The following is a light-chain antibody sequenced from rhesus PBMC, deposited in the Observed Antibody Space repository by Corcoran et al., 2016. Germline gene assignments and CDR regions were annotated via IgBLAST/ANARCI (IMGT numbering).Light chain of an antibody. Sequence: DIQMTQSPSALSASVGDRVTIPCRASQNIYSNLAWYQQKPGKAPKRLLYAASSLQTGIPSRFSGSGSGTDFTLTISSLQPEDSAAYYCQHYYDNPYSFGQGTKVEIK. V-gene: IGKV1S12*01. J-gene: IGKJ2*01. CDR3: QHYYDNPYS. CDR1: QNIYSN. CDR2: AAS.